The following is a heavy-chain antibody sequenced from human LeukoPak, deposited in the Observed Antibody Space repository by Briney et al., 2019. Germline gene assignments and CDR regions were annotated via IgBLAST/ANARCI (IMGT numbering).Heavy chain of an antibody. V-gene: IGHV1-18*01. CDR3: ARVLRGLECSH. CDR1: GYTFTRYG. D-gene: IGHD3-3*01. J-gene: IGHJ4*02. Sequence: ASVKVSCKASGYTFTRYGISWVRQAPGQGLEWMGWISAYNGNTNYAQKLQGRVTMTTDASTSTAYMELRSLRSDDTAVYYCARVLRGLECSHWGQGTLVTVSS. CDR2: ISAYNGNT.